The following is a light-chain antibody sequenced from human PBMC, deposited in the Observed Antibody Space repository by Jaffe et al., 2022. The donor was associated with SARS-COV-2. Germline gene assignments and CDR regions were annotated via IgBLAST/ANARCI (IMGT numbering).Light chain of an antibody. Sequence: EIVMTQSPATLSVSPGERATLSCRASQFIDSYLVWYQQKPGQAPRLLIYDASTRATGIPARFSGSGSGTEFTLTISSLQSEDFAIYYCQQYNNWPRTFGHGTKVEVK. V-gene: IGKV3-15*01. J-gene: IGKJ1*01. CDR2: DAS. CDR3: QQYNNWPRT. CDR1: QFIDSY.